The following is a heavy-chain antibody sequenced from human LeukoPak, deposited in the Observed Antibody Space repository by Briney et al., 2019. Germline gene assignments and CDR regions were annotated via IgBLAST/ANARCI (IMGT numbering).Heavy chain of an antibody. V-gene: IGHV3-23*01. D-gene: IGHD6-19*01. CDR3: AKGGAVTGTMYFQY. CDR1: GFTSATYT. J-gene: IGHJ1*01. Sequence: GGSLRLSCAASGFTSATYTMSWVRQTPGKGLEWVSAIRSSGDSTYYADSAKGRFTISRDNSKNTLYLQMNSLRAEDTAVYYCAKGGAVTGTMYFQYWGQGTLVTVSS. CDR2: IRSSGDST.